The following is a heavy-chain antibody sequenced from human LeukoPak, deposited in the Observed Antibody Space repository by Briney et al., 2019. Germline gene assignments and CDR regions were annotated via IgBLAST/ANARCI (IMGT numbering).Heavy chain of an antibody. D-gene: IGHD2-21*02. V-gene: IGHV4-59*01. Sequence: PSETLSLTCTVSGGSISSYYWSWIRQPPGKGLKWIGYIYNSGSTNYNPSLKSRVTISVDTSKNQFSLKLSSVTAADTAVYYCAREASNVVTAVLGNWFDPWGQGTLVTVSS. J-gene: IGHJ5*02. CDR1: GGSISSYY. CDR2: IYNSGST. CDR3: AREASNVVTAVLGNWFDP.